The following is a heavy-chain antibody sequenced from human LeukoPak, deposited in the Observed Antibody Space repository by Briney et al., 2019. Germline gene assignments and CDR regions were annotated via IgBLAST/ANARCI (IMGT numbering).Heavy chain of an antibody. CDR3: ASPMGYCSSTSCHPHAFDI. CDR2: IYYSGST. J-gene: IGHJ3*02. V-gene: IGHV4-39*01. CDR1: GGSISSSSYY. Sequence: SETLSLTCTVSGGSISSSSYYWGWIRQPPGKGLEWIGSIYYSGSTYYNPSLKSRVTISVDTSKNQFSLKLSSVTAADTAVYYCASPMGYCSSTSCHPHAFDIWGQGTMVTVSS. D-gene: IGHD2-2*01.